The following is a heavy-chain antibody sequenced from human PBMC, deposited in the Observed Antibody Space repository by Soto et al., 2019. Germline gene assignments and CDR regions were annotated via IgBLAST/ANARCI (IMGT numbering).Heavy chain of an antibody. D-gene: IGHD2-15*01. CDR3: ARASGGYCSGGRCYFDL. CDR1: GYTLTNYY. Sequence: ASVKVSCKASGYTLTNYYMHWVRQAPGQGLEWMGIINPNVSSTSYAQKFQGRVAMTRDTSTSTVYMELSSLRSDDTAVYYCARASGGYCSGGRCYFDLWGQGTQVTVSS. J-gene: IGHJ4*02. V-gene: IGHV1-46*01. CDR2: INPNVSST.